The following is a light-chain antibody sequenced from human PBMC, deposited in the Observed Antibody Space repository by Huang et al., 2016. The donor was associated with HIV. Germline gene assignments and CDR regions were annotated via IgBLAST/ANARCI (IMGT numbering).Light chain of an antibody. CDR1: QSVSRY. J-gene: IGKJ3*01. Sequence: EVVLTQSPATLSLSPGERATLSCRASQSVSRYLAWYQQKPGHAPRLLMYDAANRATSIPARFSGRWAGTDFTLTIISLEPEDFAVYYCQQRSNWPLTFGPGTKVEIK. V-gene: IGKV3-11*01. CDR2: DAA. CDR3: QQRSNWPLT.